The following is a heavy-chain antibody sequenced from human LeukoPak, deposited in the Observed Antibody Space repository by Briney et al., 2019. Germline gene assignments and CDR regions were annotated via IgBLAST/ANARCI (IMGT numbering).Heavy chain of an antibody. J-gene: IGHJ3*02. CDR3: ARDRGSGGYFDAFDI. Sequence: SETLSLTCTVSGGSISSYYWSWIRQPPGKGLEWIGYIYYSGSTNYNPSLKSRVTISVDTSKNQFSLKLSSVTAADTAVYYCARDRGSGGYFDAFDIWGQGTMVTVSS. V-gene: IGHV4-59*01. D-gene: IGHD2-21*02. CDR2: IYYSGST. CDR1: GGSISSYY.